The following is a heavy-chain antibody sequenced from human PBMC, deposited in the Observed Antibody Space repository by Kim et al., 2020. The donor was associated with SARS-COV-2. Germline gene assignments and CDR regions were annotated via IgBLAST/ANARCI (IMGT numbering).Heavy chain of an antibody. CDR3: ARVKSGSYWADGFDV. V-gene: IGHV1-18*01. D-gene: IGHD1-26*01. Sequence: ASVKVSCKASGYTFINYGIGWVRLAPGQGLEWMGWISANNGKTNSAQNFQGRVTMTTDTSTSTAYMELRSLRSDDTAVYYCARVKSGSYWADGFDVWGQGTTVTVSS. CDR2: ISANNGKT. CDR1: GYTFINYG. J-gene: IGHJ3*01.